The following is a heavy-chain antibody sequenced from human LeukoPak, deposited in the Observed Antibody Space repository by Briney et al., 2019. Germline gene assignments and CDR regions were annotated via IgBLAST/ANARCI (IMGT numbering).Heavy chain of an antibody. CDR2: IIPILGIA. J-gene: IGHJ5*02. D-gene: IGHD2-2*02. CDR3: ARDPHCSSTSCYTRGDDWFDP. Sequence: SVKVSCKASGGTFSSYTISWVRQAPGQGLEWMGRIIPILGIANYAQQFQGRVTITADKSTSTAYMELSSLRSEDTAVYYCARDPHCSSTSCYTRGDDWFDPWGQGTLVTVSS. CDR1: GGTFSSYT. V-gene: IGHV1-69*04.